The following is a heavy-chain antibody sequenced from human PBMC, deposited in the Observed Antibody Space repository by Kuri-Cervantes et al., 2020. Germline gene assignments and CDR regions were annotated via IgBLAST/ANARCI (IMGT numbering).Heavy chain of an antibody. CDR1: GFTFSSYG. CDR2: IWYDGSNK. D-gene: IGHD2-21*02. CDR3: AREASYCDDY. J-gene: IGHJ4*02. Sequence: GESLKISCADSGFTFSSYGMHWVRQAPGKGLEWVAVIWYDGSNKYYADSVKGRFTISRDNSKNKLYLQMNSLRAEDTAVYYCAREASYCDDYWGQGTLVTVSS. V-gene: IGHV3-33*08.